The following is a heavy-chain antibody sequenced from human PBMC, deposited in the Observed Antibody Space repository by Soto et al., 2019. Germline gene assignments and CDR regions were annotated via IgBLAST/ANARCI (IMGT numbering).Heavy chain of an antibody. CDR2: IYYSGST. J-gene: IGHJ4*02. CDR1: GGSISSYY. V-gene: IGHV4-59*01. Sequence: SETLSLTCTVSGGSISSYYWSWIRQPPGKGLEWIGHIYYSGSTNYNPSLKSRVTISVDTSKNQFSLKLSSVTAADTAVYYCARGKVRYYFDYWGQGTLVTVSS. CDR3: ARGKVRYYFDY.